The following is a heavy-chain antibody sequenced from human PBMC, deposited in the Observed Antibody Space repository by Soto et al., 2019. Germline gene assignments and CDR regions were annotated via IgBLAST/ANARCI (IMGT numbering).Heavy chain of an antibody. D-gene: IGHD3-3*01. CDR2: IQTGGAT. CDR3: VRVLYDSGVVDF. V-gene: IGHV3-53*01. Sequence: QLVESGGGLFQAGGSTRLSCLASGFTVSRYDMAWVRQAPGKGLEWASIIQTGGATYYTDSAQVRFTISRYNSRNTVYLQMSSLRVEDTGVYSCVRVLYDSGVVDFWGQGSPITVS. J-gene: IGHJ4*02. CDR1: GFTVSRYD.